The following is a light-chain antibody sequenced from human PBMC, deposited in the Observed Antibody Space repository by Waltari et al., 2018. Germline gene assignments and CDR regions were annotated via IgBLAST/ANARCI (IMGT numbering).Light chain of an antibody. CDR3: MQGMHLRT. CDR1: QSLLHSDGNTY. Sequence: DIVMTQTPLSLSVTPGQPASISCKSSQSLLHSDGNTYLYWYLQKPGQSPQLLISEVSSRLSGVPYRFSGSGSGTDFTLKISRVEAEDVGIYYCMQGMHLRTFGPGTKVDIK. V-gene: IGKV2-29*02. J-gene: IGKJ3*01. CDR2: EVS.